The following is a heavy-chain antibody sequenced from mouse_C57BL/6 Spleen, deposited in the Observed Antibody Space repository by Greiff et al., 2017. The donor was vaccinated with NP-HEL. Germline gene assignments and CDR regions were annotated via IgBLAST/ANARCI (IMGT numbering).Heavy chain of an antibody. Sequence: EVQRVESGGGLVKPGGSLKLSCAASGFTFSSYAMSWVRQTPEKRLEWVATISDGGSYTYYPDNVKGRFTISRDNAKNNLYLQMSHLKSEDTAMYYCARVGSYYSNFGYFDVWGTGTTVTVSS. J-gene: IGHJ1*03. CDR2: ISDGGSYT. V-gene: IGHV5-4*01. D-gene: IGHD2-5*01. CDR1: GFTFSSYA. CDR3: ARVGSYYSNFGYFDV.